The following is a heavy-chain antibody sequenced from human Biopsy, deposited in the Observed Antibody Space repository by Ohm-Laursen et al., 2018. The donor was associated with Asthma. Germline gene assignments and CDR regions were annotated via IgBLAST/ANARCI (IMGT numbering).Heavy chain of an antibody. D-gene: IGHD2-2*01. CDR2: VHSVFGTT. Sequence: SVKVSCKSLGGTFNTYVIGWVRQAPGQGLEWMGGVHSVFGTTTYPQKFQDRVTITADDSTSTVYMELSSLRSEDTAVYYCARKAGSCISRTCYSLDFWGQGTLVTVSP. CDR1: GGTFNTYV. J-gene: IGHJ4*02. V-gene: IGHV1-69*13. CDR3: ARKAGSCISRTCYSLDF.